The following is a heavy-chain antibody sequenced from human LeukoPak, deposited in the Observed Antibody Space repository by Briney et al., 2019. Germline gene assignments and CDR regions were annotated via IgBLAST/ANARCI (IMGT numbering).Heavy chain of an antibody. V-gene: IGHV1-18*01. CDR2: ISAYNGNT. Sequence: ASVTVSCKASGYTFTSYGISWVRQAPGQGLEWMGWISAYNGNTNYAQKLQGRVTITRNISINTAYMELSSLTSEDTAVFYCARDWFPSGYTYGLFDSWGQGTLVTVSS. J-gene: IGHJ4*02. D-gene: IGHD5-18*01. CDR3: ARDWFPSGYTYGLFDS. CDR1: GYTFTSYG.